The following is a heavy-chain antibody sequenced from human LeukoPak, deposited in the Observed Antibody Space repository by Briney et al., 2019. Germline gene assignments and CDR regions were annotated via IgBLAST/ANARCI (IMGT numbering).Heavy chain of an antibody. CDR2: IYYSGST. CDR3: ASSPDTAMVSYDY. CDR1: GGSISSSSYY. V-gene: IGHV4-39*07. D-gene: IGHD5-18*01. J-gene: IGHJ4*02. Sequence: SEPLSLTCTVSGGSISSSSYYWGWIRQPPGKGLEWIGSIYYSGSTYYNPPLKSRVTITVDTSKNQFSLKLSSVTAADTAVYYCASSPDTAMVSYDYWGQGTLVTVSS.